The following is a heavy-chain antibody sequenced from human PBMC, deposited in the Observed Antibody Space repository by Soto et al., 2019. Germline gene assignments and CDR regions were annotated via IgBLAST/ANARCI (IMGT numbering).Heavy chain of an antibody. CDR2: IIPIFGTA. Sequence: QVQLVQAGAEVKQPGSSVKVSCKASGGTFSSYAISWVRQAPGQGLEWMGGIIPIFGTANYAQKFQGRVTVTADKCTSTAYMELSSLRSEDKDVYYCARGQRGWFDPWCQGTMVTVSS. V-gene: IGHV1-69*06. CDR3: ARGQRGWFDP. CDR1: GGTFSSYA. J-gene: IGHJ5*02.